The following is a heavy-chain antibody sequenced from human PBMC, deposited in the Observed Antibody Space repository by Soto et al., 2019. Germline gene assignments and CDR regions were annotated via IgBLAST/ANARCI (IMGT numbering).Heavy chain of an antibody. CDR3: ARDGNSGSPYYYYGMDV. D-gene: IGHD1-26*01. CDR2: IWYDGSNK. CDR1: GFTFSSYG. Sequence: GGSLRLSCAASGFTFSSYGMHWVRRAPGKGLEWVAVIWYDGSNKYYADSVKGRFTISRDNSKNTLYLQMNSLRAEDTAVYYCARDGNSGSPYYYYGMDVWGQGTTVTVSS. J-gene: IGHJ6*02. V-gene: IGHV3-33*01.